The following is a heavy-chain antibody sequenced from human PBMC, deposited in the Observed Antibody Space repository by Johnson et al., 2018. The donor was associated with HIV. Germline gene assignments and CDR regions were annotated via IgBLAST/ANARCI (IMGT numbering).Heavy chain of an antibody. CDR2: ISYDGSNK. V-gene: IGHV3-30*04. J-gene: IGHJ3*02. Sequence: QVQLVESGGGVVQPGKSLRLFCAVSGFTFSTYTMHWVRQAPGRGLEWVAVISYDGSNKYYADSVKGRFTISRDTSRDTLYLQMTSLRPEDTAVYYCARDWGLNNWNDPGAFDIWGQGTMVTVSS. D-gene: IGHD1-1*01. CDR3: ARDWGLNNWNDPGAFDI. CDR1: GFTFSTYT.